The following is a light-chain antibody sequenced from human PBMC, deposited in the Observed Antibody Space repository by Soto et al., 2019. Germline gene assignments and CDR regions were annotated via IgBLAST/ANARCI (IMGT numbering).Light chain of an antibody. CDR1: SSNIGAGYD. Sequence: QSVLTQPPSVSGAPGQRVTISCTGSSSNIGAGYDVHWYQQVPGTAPKLLIYGNSIRPSGVPDRFSGSKSGTSASLAITELQAEDEADYYCQSYDTSLSGSYVFGTGTKLTVL. V-gene: IGLV1-40*01. CDR3: QSYDTSLSGSYV. CDR2: GNS. J-gene: IGLJ1*01.